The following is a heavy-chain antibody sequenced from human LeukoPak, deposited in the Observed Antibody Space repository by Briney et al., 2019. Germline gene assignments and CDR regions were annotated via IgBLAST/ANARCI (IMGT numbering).Heavy chain of an antibody. D-gene: IGHD3-10*01. CDR1: GGTFSSYA. CDR3: ARGHYYGSGTQDY. J-gene: IGHJ4*02. Sequence: SVKVSCKASGGTFSSYAISWVRQAPGQGLEWMGGIIPIFGTANYAQKFRGRVTITADESTSTAYMELSSLRSEDTAVYYCARGHYYGSGTQDYWGQGTLVTVSS. V-gene: IGHV1-69*13. CDR2: IIPIFGTA.